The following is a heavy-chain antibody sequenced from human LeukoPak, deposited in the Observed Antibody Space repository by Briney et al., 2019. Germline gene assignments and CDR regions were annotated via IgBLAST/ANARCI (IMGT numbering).Heavy chain of an antibody. CDR3: AKDPSTVTTNRDWFDP. D-gene: IGHD4-17*01. J-gene: IGHJ5*02. Sequence: GGSLRLSCAASGFTFSSYAMSLVRQAPGKGLEWVSAISGSGSSTYYADSVKGRFTISRDNSKNTLYLQMNSLRAEDTAVYYCAKDPSTVTTNRDWFDPWGQGTLVTVSS. CDR2: ISGSGSST. CDR1: GFTFSSYA. V-gene: IGHV3-23*01.